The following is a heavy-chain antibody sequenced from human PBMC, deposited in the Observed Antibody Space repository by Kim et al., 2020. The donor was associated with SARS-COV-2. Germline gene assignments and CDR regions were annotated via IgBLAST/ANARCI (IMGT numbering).Heavy chain of an antibody. Sequence: GGSLRLSCTASGFTFGDYGMSWFRQAPGKGLEWVSFIRSKAHRGTTEYAASVKGRFTISRDDSKSIAYLQMNSLKTEDTAVYYCSRGYCSSTSCNKGSYNWFDPWGQGTLVTVSS. CDR1: GFTFGDYG. J-gene: IGHJ5*02. CDR3: SRGYCSSTSCNKGSYNWFDP. V-gene: IGHV3-49*03. CDR2: IRSKAHRGTT. D-gene: IGHD2-2*01.